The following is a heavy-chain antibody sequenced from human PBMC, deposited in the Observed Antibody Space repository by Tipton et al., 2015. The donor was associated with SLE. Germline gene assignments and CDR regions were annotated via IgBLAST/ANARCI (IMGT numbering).Heavy chain of an antibody. J-gene: IGHJ6*03. D-gene: IGHD4-17*01. CDR3: ARAQGDYVYYYYYMDV. CDR2: ISAYNGNT. Sequence: QVQLVQSGAEVKKPGASVKVSCKASGYTFTSYGISWVRQAPGQGLEWMGWISAYNGNTNYAQKLQGRVTMTTDTSTSTDYMELRSLRSEDTAVYYCARAQGDYVYYYYYMDVWGIGTPVTVSS. V-gene: IGHV1-18*01. CDR1: GYTFTSYG.